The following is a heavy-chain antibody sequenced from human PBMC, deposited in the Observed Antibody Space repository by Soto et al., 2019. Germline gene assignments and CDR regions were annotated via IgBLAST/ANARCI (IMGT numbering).Heavy chain of an antibody. CDR2: IIPIFGTA. Sequence: SVKVSCKASGGTFSSYAISWVRQAPGQGLEWMGGIIPIFGTANYAQKFQGRVTITADESTSTAYMELSSLRSEDTAVYYCARDEYHYYYYGMDVWGQGNTVTVSS. CDR1: GGTFSSYA. D-gene: IGHD6-6*01. J-gene: IGHJ6*02. V-gene: IGHV1-69*13. CDR3: ARDEYHYYYYGMDV.